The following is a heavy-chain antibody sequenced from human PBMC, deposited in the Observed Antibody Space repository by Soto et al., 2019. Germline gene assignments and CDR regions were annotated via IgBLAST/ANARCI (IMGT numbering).Heavy chain of an antibody. J-gene: IGHJ4*02. V-gene: IGHV5-10-1*01. CDR3: ARQIYDSDTGPNFQYYFDS. Sequence: PVESLKISCKGSGYSFAGYWITWLLQKPVKVLEWMGRIDPSDSQTYYSPSFRGHVTISGTKSITTVFLQWSSLRASDTAMYYCARQIYDSDTGPNFQYYFDSWGQGTPVTVSS. CDR1: GYSFAGYW. D-gene: IGHD3-22*01. CDR2: IDPSDSQT.